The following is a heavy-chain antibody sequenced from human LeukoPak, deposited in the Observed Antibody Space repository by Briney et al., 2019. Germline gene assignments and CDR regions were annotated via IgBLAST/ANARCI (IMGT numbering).Heavy chain of an antibody. CDR3: ARHRYCSSNSCYDAFDI. CDR2: INHSGST. J-gene: IGHJ3*02. D-gene: IGHD2-2*01. CDR1: GGSFSGYY. Sequence: KTSETLSLTCAVYGGSFSGYYWSWIRQPPGKGLEWIGEINHSGSTNYNPSLKRRVTISVDTSKHQFSLKLSSVTAADTAVYYCARHRYCSSNSCYDAFDIWGQGTMVTVSS. V-gene: IGHV4-34*01.